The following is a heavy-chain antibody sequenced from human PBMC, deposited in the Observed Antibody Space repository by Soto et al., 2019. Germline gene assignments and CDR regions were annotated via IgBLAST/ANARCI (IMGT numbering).Heavy chain of an antibody. V-gene: IGHV4-59*01. Sequence: SETLSLTCSVSGGSISSYYVSWIRQPPGKGLEWIGYIYYSGSTNYNPSLKSRVTISVDTSKNQFSLKLSSVTAADTAVYYCARAYSSGWYYFDYWGQGTLVTVSS. CDR1: GGSISSYY. J-gene: IGHJ4*02. CDR3: ARAYSSGWYYFDY. D-gene: IGHD6-19*01. CDR2: IYYSGST.